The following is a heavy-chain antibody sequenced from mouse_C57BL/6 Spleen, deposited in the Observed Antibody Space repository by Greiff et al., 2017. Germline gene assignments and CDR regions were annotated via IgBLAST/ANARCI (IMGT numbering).Heavy chain of an antibody. CDR1: GYTFTDYA. J-gene: IGHJ3*01. Sequence: VKLMESGAELVRPGASVTLSCKASGYTFTDYAMHWVKQTPVHGLEWIGALDPETGGTAYNQKFKGKAILTADKSSSTAYMELRSLTSEDSAVYYCTRSSLSWFAYWGQGTLVTVSA. V-gene: IGHV1-15*01. CDR2: LDPETGGT. CDR3: TRSSLSWFAY. D-gene: IGHD6-5*01.